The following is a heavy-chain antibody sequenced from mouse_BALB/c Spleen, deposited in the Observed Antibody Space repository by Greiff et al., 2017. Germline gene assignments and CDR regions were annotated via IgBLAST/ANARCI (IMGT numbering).Heavy chain of an antibody. V-gene: IGHV5-17*02. CDR3: ARGGENAMDY. CDR1: GFTFSSFG. Sequence: VQLKESGGGLVQPGGSRKLSCAASGFTFSSFGMHWVRQAPEKGLEWVAYISSGSSTIYYADTVKGRFTISRDNPKNTLFLQMTSLRSEDTAMYYCARGGENAMDYWGQGTSVTVSS. CDR2: ISSGSSTI. J-gene: IGHJ4*01. D-gene: IGHD2-13*01.